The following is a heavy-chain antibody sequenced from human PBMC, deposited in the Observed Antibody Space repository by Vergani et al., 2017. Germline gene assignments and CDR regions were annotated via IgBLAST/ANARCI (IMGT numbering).Heavy chain of an antibody. J-gene: IGHJ3*01. V-gene: IGHV4-4*07. D-gene: IGHD2-15*01. CDR1: GGSISPYY. CDR2: IYTSGAT. Sequence: QVQLQESGPGLVKPSETLSLTCTVSGGSISPYYWSWIRQPAGKGLEWIGRIYTSGATNYNPSRRSRAIMSVDASKKQFSLKLTSVTAADTAVYYCARDSGEYDKDALDVWG. CDR3: ARDSGEYDKDALDV.